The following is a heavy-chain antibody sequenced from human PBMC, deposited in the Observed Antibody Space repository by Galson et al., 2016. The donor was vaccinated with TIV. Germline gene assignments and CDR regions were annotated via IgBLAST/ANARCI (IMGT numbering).Heavy chain of an antibody. V-gene: IGHV1-2*02. CDR2: INANSGDT. CDR1: GYIFSDYY. CDR3: ARDLDSAVTAPFDY. D-gene: IGHD2-21*02. J-gene: IGHJ4*02. Sequence: SVKVSCKASGYIFSDYYLHWVRLAPGQGPEWMGWINANSGDTNFAQKFQDRVTMTRDTAISTAYMELSRLRSDDTAIYYCARDLDSAVTAPFDYWGRGTLVTVSS.